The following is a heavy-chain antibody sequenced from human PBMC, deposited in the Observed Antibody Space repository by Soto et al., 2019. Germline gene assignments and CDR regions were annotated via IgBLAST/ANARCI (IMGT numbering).Heavy chain of an antibody. V-gene: IGHV3-33*01. J-gene: IGHJ4*02. CDR2: IWYDGSNK. Sequence: QVQLVESGGGVVQPGRYLRLSCAASGFTFSSYGMHWVRQAPGKGLEWVAVIWYDGSNKYYADSVKGRFTISRDNSKNTLDMQMNSLRAEDTAVYYCARDAYGDLDYWGQGTLVTVSS. D-gene: IGHD4-17*01. CDR1: GFTFSSYG. CDR3: ARDAYGDLDY.